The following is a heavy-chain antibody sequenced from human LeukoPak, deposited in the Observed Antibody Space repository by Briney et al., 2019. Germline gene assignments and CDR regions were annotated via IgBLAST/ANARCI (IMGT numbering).Heavy chain of an antibody. V-gene: IGHV4-61*02. D-gene: IGHD4-11*01. CDR3: ARDQGYSNYY. Sequence: PSETLPLTCTVSGGSISSGSYYWRWIRQPAGKGLEWIGRIYTSGSTNYNPSLKSRVTISVDTSKNQFSLKLSSVTAADTAVYYCARDQGYSNYYWGQGTLVTVSS. CDR2: IYTSGST. CDR1: GGSISSGSYY. J-gene: IGHJ4*02.